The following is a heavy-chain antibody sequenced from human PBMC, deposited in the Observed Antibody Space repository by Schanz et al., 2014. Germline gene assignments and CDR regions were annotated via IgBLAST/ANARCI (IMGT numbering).Heavy chain of an antibody. CDR2: IKKKSDGGTT. Sequence: VQLLESGGGLVQPGGSLRLSCAASGLTLSNVWMTWVRQAPGKALEWVGRIKKKSDGGTTDYAAPVKGRVTISRDDSKNTLYLQMNSLRTEDTAVYYCATAVRVTGFDYWGQGTLVTVSS. CDR3: ATAVRVTGFDY. V-gene: IGHV3-15*01. J-gene: IGHJ4*02. CDR1: GLTLSNVW. D-gene: IGHD1-20*01.